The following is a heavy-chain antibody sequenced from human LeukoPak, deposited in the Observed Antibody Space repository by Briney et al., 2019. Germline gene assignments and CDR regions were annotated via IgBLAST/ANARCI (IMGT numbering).Heavy chain of an antibody. D-gene: IGHD3-22*01. V-gene: IGHV3-53*01. CDR3: VRGPRYYDDSGFHYGVFDI. CDR1: EVTVTSNY. J-gene: IGHJ3*02. Sequence: SGGSLRLSCAASEVTVTSNYLSWVRQAPGRGLQWVSLIYPGGDIYYADSVKGRFIISRDNSKNTLSLQMNSLTADDTAVYYCVRGPRYYDDSGFHYGVFDIWGQGTVVTVSS. CDR2: IYPGGDI.